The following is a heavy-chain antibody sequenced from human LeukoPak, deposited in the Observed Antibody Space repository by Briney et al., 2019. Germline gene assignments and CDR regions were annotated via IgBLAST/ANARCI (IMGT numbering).Heavy chain of an antibody. CDR3: ARDSDYDSSGALFDY. D-gene: IGHD3-22*01. Sequence: GASVKVSFKASGYTFTSYGISWVRQAPGQGLEWMGWISAYNGNTNYAQKLQGRVTMTTDTSTSTAYMELRSLRSDDTAVYYCARDSDYDSSGALFDYWGQGTLVTVSS. V-gene: IGHV1-18*01. J-gene: IGHJ4*02. CDR2: ISAYNGNT. CDR1: GYTFTSYG.